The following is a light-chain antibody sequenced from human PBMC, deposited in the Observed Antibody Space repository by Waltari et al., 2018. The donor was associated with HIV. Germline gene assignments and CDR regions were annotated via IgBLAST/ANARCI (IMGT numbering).Light chain of an antibody. Sequence: QSMLTQPPSVSVAPGQKVTISCSGTGSNLANNYVSWYQHLPGAAPKLVIYDNDNRPSGIPDRFSGSKSGASATLVITGLQTGDEGDYYCGTWDSSLNAGVFGGGTKLTVL. CDR2: DND. J-gene: IGLJ3*02. V-gene: IGLV1-51*01. CDR1: GSNLANNY. CDR3: GTWDSSLNAGV.